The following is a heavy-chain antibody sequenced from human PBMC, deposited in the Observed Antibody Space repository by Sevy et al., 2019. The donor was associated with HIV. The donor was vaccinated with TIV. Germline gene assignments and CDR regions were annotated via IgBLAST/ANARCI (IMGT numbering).Heavy chain of an antibody. CDR1: GFTFSSYS. CDR3: ARDLHDGGGAFDI. J-gene: IGHJ3*02. Sequence: GGSLRLSCAASGFTFSSYSMNWVRQAPGKVLEWVSSISSSSSYIYYADSVKGRFTISRDNAKNSLYLQMNSLRAEDTAVYYCARDLHDGGGAFDIWGHGTMVTVSS. CDR2: ISSSSSYI. D-gene: IGHD1-1*01. V-gene: IGHV3-21*01.